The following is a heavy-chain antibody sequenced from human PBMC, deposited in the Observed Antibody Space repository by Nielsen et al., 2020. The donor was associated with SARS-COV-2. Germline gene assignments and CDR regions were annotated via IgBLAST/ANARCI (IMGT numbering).Heavy chain of an antibody. D-gene: IGHD2-8*01. Sequence: SETLSLTCTVSGGSISSGGYYWSWIRQHPGKGLEWIGYIYYSGSTYYNPSLKSRVTISVDTSKNQFSLMLSSVTAADTAVYYCARGRLLDIVPLYWFDPWGQGTLVTVSS. CDR1: GGSISSGGYY. V-gene: IGHV4-31*03. CDR2: IYYSGST. J-gene: IGHJ5*02. CDR3: ARGRLLDIVPLYWFDP.